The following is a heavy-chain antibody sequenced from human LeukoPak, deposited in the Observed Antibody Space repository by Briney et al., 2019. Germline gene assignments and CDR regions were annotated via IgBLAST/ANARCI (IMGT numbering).Heavy chain of an antibody. D-gene: IGHD6-19*01. J-gene: IGHJ4*02. Sequence: PGGSLRLSCAASGFTFSSYAMSWVRQAPGKGLEWVSAISGSGGSTYYADSVKGRFTISRDNSKNTLYLQMNSLRAEDTAVYYCAKDNLAVAGTFSYFDYWGQGTLVTVSS. V-gene: IGHV3-23*01. CDR2: ISGSGGST. CDR1: GFTFSSYA. CDR3: AKDNLAVAGTFSYFDY.